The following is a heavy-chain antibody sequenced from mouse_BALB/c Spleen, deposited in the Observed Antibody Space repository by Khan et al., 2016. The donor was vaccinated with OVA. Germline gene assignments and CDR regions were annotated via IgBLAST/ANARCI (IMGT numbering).Heavy chain of an antibody. D-gene: IGHD1-2*01. J-gene: IGHJ4*01. CDR1: GFNIKDTS. CDR2: IDPATRNT. CDR3: ARTGIHYYGADAMDY. Sequence: EVQLQESGAELVKPGASVKLSCTGSGFNIKDTSIHWVKQRPKQGLEWIGRIDPATRNTKYDPKFQDKATIIADTSSNTAYLQLSSLTSEDTAVYYCARTGIHYYGADAMDYWGQGTSVTVSS. V-gene: IGHV14-3*02.